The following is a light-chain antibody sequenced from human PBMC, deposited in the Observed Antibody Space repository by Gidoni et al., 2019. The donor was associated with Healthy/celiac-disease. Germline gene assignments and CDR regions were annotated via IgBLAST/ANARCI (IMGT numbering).Light chain of an antibody. Sequence: DIQPTQSPSTLSASVGDRVTITCRASQSISSSLAWYQQKPGKAPKLPIYDASSLESGVPSRFSGSGSGTEFTLTISSLQPDDFATYYCQQYNSYPYTFGQGTKLEIK. CDR2: DAS. CDR1: QSISSS. J-gene: IGKJ2*01. V-gene: IGKV1-5*01. CDR3: QQYNSYPYT.